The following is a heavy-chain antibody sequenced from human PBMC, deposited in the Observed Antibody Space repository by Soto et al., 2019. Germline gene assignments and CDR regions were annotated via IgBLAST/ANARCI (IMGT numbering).Heavy chain of an antibody. Sequence: GGSLRLSCAASGFTFDDYAMHWVRQAPGKGLEWVSGISWNSGSIGYADSVKGRFTISRDNAKNSLYLQMNSLRAEDTALYYCATRGTLQGTFDIWGQGTMVTVSS. V-gene: IGHV3-9*01. CDR2: ISWNSGSI. D-gene: IGHD1-1*01. CDR1: GFTFDDYA. J-gene: IGHJ3*02. CDR3: ATRGTLQGTFDI.